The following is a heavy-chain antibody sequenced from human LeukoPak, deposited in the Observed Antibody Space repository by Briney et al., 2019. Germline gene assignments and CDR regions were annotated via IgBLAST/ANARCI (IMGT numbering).Heavy chain of an antibody. V-gene: IGHV3-7*01. Sequence: GGSLRLSCAASGFTFSSYWMSWVRQAPGKGLEWVANIKQDGSEKYYVDSVKGRFTISRDNAKNSLYLQMNSLRAEDTAVYYCARLAYCGGDCYWREDAFDIWGQGTMVTVSS. CDR3: ARLAYCGGDCYWREDAFDI. J-gene: IGHJ3*02. CDR1: GFTFSSYW. D-gene: IGHD2-21*02. CDR2: IKQDGSEK.